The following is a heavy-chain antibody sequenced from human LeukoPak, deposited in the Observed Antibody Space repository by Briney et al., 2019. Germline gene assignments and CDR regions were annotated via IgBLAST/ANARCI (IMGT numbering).Heavy chain of an antibody. V-gene: IGHV4-59*01. J-gene: IGHJ4*02. CDR2: ISHSETT. D-gene: IGHD4-17*01. Sequence: SETLSLTCTVSGGFTSGDYWSWIRQPPGKGLEWIGYISHSETTNYNPSLKNRVTISLGTSKNQFSLMLTSVTAADTAVYYCARDTNYGDYVWGQGTLVTVSS. CDR3: ARDTNYGDYV. CDR1: GGFTSGDY.